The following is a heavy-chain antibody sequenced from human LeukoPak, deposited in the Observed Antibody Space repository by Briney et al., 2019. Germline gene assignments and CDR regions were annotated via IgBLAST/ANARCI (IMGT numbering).Heavy chain of an antibody. V-gene: IGHV3-74*01. J-gene: IGHJ4*02. CDR3: ARDQGSFDY. CDR2: IHSDGIGT. Sequence: SGGSLRLSCAASGFTFSSYAMNWVRQAPGKGLVWVSRIHSDGIGTSYADSVRGRFTISRDNAKNTLYLQMNSLRAEDTAVYYCARDQGSFDYWGQGTLVTVS. CDR1: GFTFSSYA.